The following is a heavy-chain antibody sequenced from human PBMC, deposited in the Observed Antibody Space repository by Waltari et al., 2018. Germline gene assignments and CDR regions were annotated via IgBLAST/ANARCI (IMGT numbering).Heavy chain of an antibody. CDR1: GFTFSSYG. CDR2: IWYDGSNK. J-gene: IGHJ6*02. CDR3: ARDRVWCGELRAWIYYYGMDV. Sequence: QVQLVESGGGVVQPGRSLRLSCAASGFTFSSYGMHWVRQAPGKGLEWVAVIWYDGSNKYYADSVKGRFTISRDNSKNTLYLQMNSLRAEDTAVYYCARDRVWCGELRAWIYYYGMDVWGQGTTVTVSS. V-gene: IGHV3-33*01. D-gene: IGHD3-10*01.